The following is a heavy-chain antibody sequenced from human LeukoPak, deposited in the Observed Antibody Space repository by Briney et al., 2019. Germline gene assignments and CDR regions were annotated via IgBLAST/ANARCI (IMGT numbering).Heavy chain of an antibody. D-gene: IGHD1-26*01. CDR1: GLTVRSNY. CDR2: IYSGGST. CDR3: GRVGRLLVIHAFDI. Sequence: GGSLRLSCAASGLTVRSNYVRGVRQAPGKGLEWVSVIYSGGSTYYADSVKGRFTSSRDNSKNTLYLQMNSLRVEATVVYYWGRVGRLLVIHAFDIWGQGTMVTVSS. J-gene: IGHJ3*02. V-gene: IGHV3-53*01.